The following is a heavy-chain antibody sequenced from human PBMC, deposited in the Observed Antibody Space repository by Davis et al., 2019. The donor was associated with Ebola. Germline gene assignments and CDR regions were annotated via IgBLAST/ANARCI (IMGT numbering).Heavy chain of an antibody. D-gene: IGHD6-13*01. V-gene: IGHV4-4*07. CDR3: ARAPQSAASYFND. CDR2: ILTSGNT. Sequence: PSETRSLTCTVFNASITGYYWTWIRQPAGKEPEWIGRILTSGNTHFNPSFESRLTMSIDTSKNKFSLRLSSMTAADTAVYYCARAPQSAASYFNDWGQGTLVTVSS. J-gene: IGHJ4*02. CDR1: NASITGYY.